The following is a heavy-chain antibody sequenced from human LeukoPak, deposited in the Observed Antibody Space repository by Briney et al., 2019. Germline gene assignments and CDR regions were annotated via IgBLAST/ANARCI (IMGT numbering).Heavy chain of an antibody. CDR3: AGGQLWLSFDS. J-gene: IGHJ4*02. CDR1: GGSISSYY. V-gene: IGHV4-59*01. D-gene: IGHD5-18*01. Sequence: PSETLSPTCTVSGGSISSYYWSWIRQPPGKGLEWIGYIYYSGSTNYNPSLKSRVTMSVDTSKNLFSLKLSSVTAADTAVYYCAGGQLWLSFDSWGQGTLVTVSS. CDR2: IYYSGST.